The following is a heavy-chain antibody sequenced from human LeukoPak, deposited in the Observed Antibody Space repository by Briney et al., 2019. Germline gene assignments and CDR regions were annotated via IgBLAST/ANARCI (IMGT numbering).Heavy chain of an antibody. CDR3: ARGSTYYDSSARLDY. Sequence: SETLSLTCAVYGGSFSGYYWSRIRQPPGKGLEWIGEINHSGSTNYNPSLKSRVTISVDTSKNQFSLKLSSVTAADTAVYYCARGSTYYDSSARLDYWGQGTLVTVSS. CDR2: INHSGST. D-gene: IGHD3-22*01. V-gene: IGHV4-34*01. CDR1: GGSFSGYY. J-gene: IGHJ4*02.